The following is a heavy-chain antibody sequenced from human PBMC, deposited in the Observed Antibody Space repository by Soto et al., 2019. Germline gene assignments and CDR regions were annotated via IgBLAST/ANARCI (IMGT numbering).Heavy chain of an antibody. D-gene: IGHD6-6*01. CDR3: AAGGSSSPYYYYGMDV. Sequence: SVKVSCKASGFTFTSSAVQWVRQARGQRLEWIGWIVVGSGNTNYAQKFQERVTINRDMSTSTAYMELSSLRSEDTAVYYCAAGGSSSPYYYYGMDVWGQGTTVTVS. V-gene: IGHV1-58*01. CDR1: GFTFTSSA. CDR2: IVVGSGNT. J-gene: IGHJ6*02.